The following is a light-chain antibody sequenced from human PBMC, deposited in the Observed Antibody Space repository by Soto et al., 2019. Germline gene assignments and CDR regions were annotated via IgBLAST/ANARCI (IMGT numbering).Light chain of an antibody. V-gene: IGKV1-39*01. CDR2: AAS. CDR1: QNIIFY. Sequence: DIQITQSQSSLSPSVGARVTITCRAGQNIIFYLNWYQQKPGKAPKLLIYAASNLQSGVPSRFSGSGSGTDFTLTISSLQPEDFATYFCQQSYTTPVYSFGQGTKLEIK. CDR3: QQSYTTPVYS. J-gene: IGKJ2*01.